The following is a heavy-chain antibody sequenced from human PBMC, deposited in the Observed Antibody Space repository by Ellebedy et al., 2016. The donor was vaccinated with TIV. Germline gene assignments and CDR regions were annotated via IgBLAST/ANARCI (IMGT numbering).Heavy chain of an antibody. D-gene: IGHD3-10*01. J-gene: IGHJ3*02. CDR2: ISSSSSYI. Sequence: GGSLRLXXAASGFTFSSYSMNWVRQAPGKGLEWVSSISSSSSYIYYADSVKGRFTISRDNAKNSLYLQMNSLRAEDTAVYYCARDLLSMVRGLAFDIWGQGTMVTVSS. CDR3: ARDLLSMVRGLAFDI. CDR1: GFTFSSYS. V-gene: IGHV3-21*01.